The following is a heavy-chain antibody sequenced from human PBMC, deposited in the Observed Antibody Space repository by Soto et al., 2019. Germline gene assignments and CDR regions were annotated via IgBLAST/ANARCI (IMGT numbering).Heavy chain of an antibody. J-gene: IGHJ5*02. CDR3: ARGDSTGSPTGWFDP. Sequence: QVQLVQSGAEVKKPGASVQVSCKASGYTFTRYSINWVRQAPGQGLEWVGWISSYNGDTKYAQKFQGRVTLTTDTFTTTTYMDLRSLTSDDTAVYFCARGDSTGSPTGWFDPWGQGTLVTVSS. CDR2: ISSYNGDT. CDR1: GYTFTRYS. V-gene: IGHV1-18*04. D-gene: IGHD6-19*01.